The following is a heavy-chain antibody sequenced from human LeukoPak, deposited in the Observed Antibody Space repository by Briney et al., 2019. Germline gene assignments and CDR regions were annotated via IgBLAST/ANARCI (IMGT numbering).Heavy chain of an antibody. D-gene: IGHD5-24*01. CDR1: GFTFSSYS. J-gene: IGHJ4*02. V-gene: IGHV3-21*01. CDR2: ISSTSSYI. CDR3: ASGRDGYNCDY. Sequence: GGSLRLSCAVSGFTFSSYSMNWVRQAPGKGLEWVSSISSTSSYIYYADSVKGRFTISRDNAKNSLYLQMNSLRAEDTAVYYCASGRDGYNCDYWGQGTLVTVSS.